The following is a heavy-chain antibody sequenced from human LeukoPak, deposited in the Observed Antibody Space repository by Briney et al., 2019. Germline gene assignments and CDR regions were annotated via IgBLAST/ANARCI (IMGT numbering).Heavy chain of an antibody. V-gene: IGHV3-66*01. D-gene: IGHD3-9*01. CDR3: ARARLYYYSLTGYPSD. CDR2: IYSGGST. CDR1: GFTACGNT. Sequence: PGGSLRLSCAVSGFTACGNTMGAGRQAPGKGLEWVSVIYSGGSTHYADSVKGRFTISRDNSKNTLYLQMNSLRAEDTAVYYCARARLYYYSLTGYPSDCGQGTLVTVSS. J-gene: IGHJ4*02.